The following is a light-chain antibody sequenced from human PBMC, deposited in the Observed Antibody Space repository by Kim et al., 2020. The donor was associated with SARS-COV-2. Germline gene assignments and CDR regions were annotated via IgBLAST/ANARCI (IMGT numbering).Light chain of an antibody. CDR2: DDN. CDR1: RSNIGSNS. V-gene: IGLV1-44*01. Sequence: QRVTISCSGSRSNIGSNSVNWYQQLPGAAPKLLIYDDNQRPSGVPDRFSGSKSGSSASLAISGLQSEDEADYFCATWDDSLNAHYVFGTGTKAPS. CDR3: ATWDDSLNAHYV. J-gene: IGLJ1*01.